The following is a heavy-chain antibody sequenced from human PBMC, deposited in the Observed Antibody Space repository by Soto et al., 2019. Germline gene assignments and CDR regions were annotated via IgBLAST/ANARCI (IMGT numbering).Heavy chain of an antibody. CDR1: GFTFSTYA. Sequence: PGGSLRLSCAASGFTFSTYAMSWVRQAPGKGLEWVSVISGSGGTTYYADSVKGRFTISRDNSKNTLYLQMNSLIAEDTAVYYCAKVRESAAAGHFDYWGQGTLVTVS. J-gene: IGHJ4*02. D-gene: IGHD6-13*01. V-gene: IGHV3-23*01. CDR2: ISGSGGTT. CDR3: AKVRESAAAGHFDY.